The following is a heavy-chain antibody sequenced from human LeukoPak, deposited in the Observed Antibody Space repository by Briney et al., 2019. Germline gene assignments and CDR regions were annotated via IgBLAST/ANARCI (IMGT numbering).Heavy chain of an antibody. CDR1: GGSFSGYY. J-gene: IGHJ4*02. CDR3: ARGGVVGLRY. Sequence: SETLSLTCAVYGGSFSGYYWSWIRQPPGKGLEWIGEINHSGNTNYNPSLKSRVTISVDTSKNQFSLKLSSVTAADTAVYYCARGGVVGLRYWGQGTLVTVSS. V-gene: IGHV4-34*01. CDR2: INHSGNT. D-gene: IGHD2-15*01.